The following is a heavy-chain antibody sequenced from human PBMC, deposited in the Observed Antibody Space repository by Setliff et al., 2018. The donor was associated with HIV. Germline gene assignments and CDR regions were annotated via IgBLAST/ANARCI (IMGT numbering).Heavy chain of an antibody. CDR1: GFPFSNYA. CDR2: ISSGGGT. CDR3: AKVPLTIVATGGEDC. Sequence: GGSLRLSCAASGFPFSNYAMSWVRQAPGKGLEWVSAISSGGGTYYADFVKGRFTISRDNSKNTLYLQMNSLRAEDTAVYYCAKVPLTIVATGGEDCWGQGTLVTVSS. J-gene: IGHJ4*02. D-gene: IGHD6-13*01. V-gene: IGHV3-23*01.